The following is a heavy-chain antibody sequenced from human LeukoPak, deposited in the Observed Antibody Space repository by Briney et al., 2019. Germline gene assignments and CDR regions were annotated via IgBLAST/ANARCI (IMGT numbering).Heavy chain of an antibody. CDR3: ARAGDGSGSWGNWFDP. J-gene: IGHJ5*02. CDR2: INPGGDNT. V-gene: IGHV1-46*01. D-gene: IGHD3-10*01. CDR1: GYTFTNYY. Sequence: GASVKVSCKASGYTFTNYYIHWVRQAPGQGLEWMGLINPGGDNTDYAQNFQGRVTMTRDTSTSTVCMGLSSLRSEDTAVYYCARAGDGSGSWGNWFDPWGQGTLVTVSS.